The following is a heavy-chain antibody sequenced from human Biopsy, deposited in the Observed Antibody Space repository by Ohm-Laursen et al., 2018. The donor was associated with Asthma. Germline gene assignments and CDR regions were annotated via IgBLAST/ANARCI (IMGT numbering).Heavy chain of an antibody. CDR1: GFTFSSYA. V-gene: IGHV3-23*01. CDR2: VSGSGGNT. J-gene: IGHJ4*02. CDR3: AKGGGDIVVVISATTLDY. D-gene: IGHD2-15*01. Sequence: GSLRLSCAASGFTFSSYAMNWVRQAPGKGLEWVSTVSGSGGNTYYADSVKGRLTISRDNSKNTLYLQMNSLRAEDTAVYYCAKGGGDIVVVISATTLDYWGQGALVTVSS.